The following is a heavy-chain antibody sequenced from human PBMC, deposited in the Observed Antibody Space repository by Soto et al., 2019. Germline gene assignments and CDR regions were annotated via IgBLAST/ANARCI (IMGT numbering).Heavy chain of an antibody. CDR1: GGAFGRYS. J-gene: IGHJ4*02. CDR3: ARGDEMTAVTIFEY. D-gene: IGHD4-17*01. Sequence: ASEKVSCKTSGGAFGRYSVSWVRQAPGQGLEWIGGVIPVFNTSNYSLKFQGRVAIFADVSTSTVFMELRSLRSEDTALYYCARGDEMTAVTIFEYWGQGTLVTVSS. CDR2: VIPVFNTS. V-gene: IGHV1-69*13.